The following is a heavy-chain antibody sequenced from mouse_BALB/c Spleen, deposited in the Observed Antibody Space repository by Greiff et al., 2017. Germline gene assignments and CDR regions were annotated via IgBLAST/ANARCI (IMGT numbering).Heavy chain of an antibody. CDR3: TREGYCRYSYAMDD. CDR1: GFTFSSYT. Sequence: EVLLVESGGGLVKPGGSLKLSCAASGFTFSSYTMSWVRQTPEKRLEWVATISSGGSYTYYPDRVKGRVTISGDNATNTLYLQMSSLKSEDTAMFFGTREGYCRYSYAMDDWGEGTTVTVSS. CDR2: ISSGGSYT. J-gene: IGHJ4*01. V-gene: IGHV5-6-4*01. D-gene: IGHD2-14*01.